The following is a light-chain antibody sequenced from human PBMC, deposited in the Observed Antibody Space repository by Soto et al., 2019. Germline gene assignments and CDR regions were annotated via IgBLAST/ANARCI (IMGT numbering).Light chain of an antibody. J-gene: IGKJ4*01. CDR2: AAS. V-gene: IGKV1-12*01. CDR1: QVISSW. CDR3: QQASSFPLT. Sequence: DIQMTQAPSFVSAFVGDRVTITCRASQVISSWLAWYQQKPGKAPKILIYAASSLQSGGPSRFSGSESGTDFTLTISSLQPEDSATYYCQQASSFPLTFGGGTKVEIK.